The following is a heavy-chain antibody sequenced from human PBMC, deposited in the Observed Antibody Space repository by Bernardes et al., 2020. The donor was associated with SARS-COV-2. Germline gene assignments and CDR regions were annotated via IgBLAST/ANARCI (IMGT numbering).Heavy chain of an antibody. Sequence: TLSPTCAVSGGSISSSNWWSWVRHPPGKGLEWIGEIYHSGSTNYNPSLKSRVTISVDKSKNQFSLKLSSVTAADTAVYYCARMVAVAGYYYFDYWGQGTLVTGSS. D-gene: IGHD6-19*01. J-gene: IGHJ4*02. CDR3: ARMVAVAGYYYFDY. CDR2: IYHSGST. CDR1: GGSISSSNW. V-gene: IGHV4-4*02.